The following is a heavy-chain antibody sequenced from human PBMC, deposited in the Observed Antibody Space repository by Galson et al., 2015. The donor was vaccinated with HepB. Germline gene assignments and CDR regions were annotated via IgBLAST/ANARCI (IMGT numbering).Heavy chain of an antibody. Sequence: SETLSLTCTVSGGSISSYYWSWIRQSPGKGLEWIGYIYYSGSTNYNPSLKSRVTISVDTSKNQFSLKLSSVTAADTAVYYCARSPPNFYGDLPPVVGPWGHWYFDLWGRGTLVTVSS. D-gene: IGHD4-17*01. CDR2: IYYSGST. V-gene: IGHV4-59*01. J-gene: IGHJ2*01. CDR3: ARSPPNFYGDLPPVVGPWGHWYFDL. CDR1: GGSISSYY.